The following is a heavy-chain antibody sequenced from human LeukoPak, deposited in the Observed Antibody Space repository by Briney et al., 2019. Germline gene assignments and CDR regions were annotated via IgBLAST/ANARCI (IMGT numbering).Heavy chain of an antibody. CDR3: AREGGPYRPLDY. Sequence: PSETLSLTCGVSGGSISNTNWWTWVRQPPGNGLEWIGEVNLQGCTNYNPSLKSRVAISVDKSENHISLKLTSVTAADTAVYYCAREGGPYRPLDYSGQGTLVTVAS. CDR1: GGSISNTNW. CDR2: VNLQGCT. V-gene: IGHV4-4*02. J-gene: IGHJ4*02.